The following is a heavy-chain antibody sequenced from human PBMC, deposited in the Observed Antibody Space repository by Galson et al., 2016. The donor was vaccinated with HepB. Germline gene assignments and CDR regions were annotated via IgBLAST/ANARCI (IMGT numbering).Heavy chain of an antibody. CDR3: ARCSGWSSNWFDP. D-gene: IGHD6-19*01. CDR1: GFTFRSYA. CDR2: ISGSGDNT. V-gene: IGHV3-23*01. Sequence: CLRLSCAASGFTFRSYAMSWVRQTPGKGLEWVSAISGSGDNTYYADSVKGRFTISRDNSKNTLYLQMNSLRAEDTAVYYCARCSGWSSNWFDPWGQGTLVTVSS. J-gene: IGHJ5*02.